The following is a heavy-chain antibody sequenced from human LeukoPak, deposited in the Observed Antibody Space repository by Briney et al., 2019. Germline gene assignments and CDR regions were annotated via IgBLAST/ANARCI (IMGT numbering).Heavy chain of an antibody. J-gene: IGHJ5*02. Sequence: GASVKVSCXASGGTFSSYAISWVRQAPGQGLEWMGRIIPIFGTANYAQKFQGRVTITTDESTSTAYMELSSLRSEDTAVYYCARDLLIAASDSWFDPWGQGTLVTVSS. V-gene: IGHV1-69*05. CDR2: IIPIFGTA. D-gene: IGHD6-6*01. CDR3: ARDLLIAASDSWFDP. CDR1: GGTFSSYA.